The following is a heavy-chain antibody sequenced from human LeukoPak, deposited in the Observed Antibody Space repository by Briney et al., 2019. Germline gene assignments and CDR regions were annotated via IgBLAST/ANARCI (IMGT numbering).Heavy chain of an antibody. J-gene: IGHJ3*02. D-gene: IGHD1-26*01. CDR2: ISYDGSNK. Sequence: GGSLRLSCAASGFTFSSYAMHWVRQAPGKGLEWVAVISYDGSNKYYADFVKGRFTISRDNSKNTLYLQMNSLRAEDTAVYYCASSGKEQRDAFDIWGQGTMVTVSS. V-gene: IGHV3-30-3*01. CDR1: GFTFSSYA. CDR3: ASSGKEQRDAFDI.